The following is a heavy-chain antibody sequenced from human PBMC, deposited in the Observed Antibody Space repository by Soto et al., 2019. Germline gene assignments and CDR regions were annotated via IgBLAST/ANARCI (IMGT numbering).Heavy chain of an antibody. CDR1: DGSIGSVGYC. Sequence: SEPMSLTCTVSDGSIGSVGYCWSWIQQPPGKGLEWIGYIYHSGSTYYNPSLKSRVTISVDRSKNQFSLKLSSVTAADTAVYYCARVSRYDFWSGSQIKYYYYGMDVWGQGTTVTVSS. CDR3: ARVSRYDFWSGSQIKYYYYGMDV. D-gene: IGHD3-3*01. CDR2: IYHSGST. V-gene: IGHV4-30-2*01. J-gene: IGHJ6*02.